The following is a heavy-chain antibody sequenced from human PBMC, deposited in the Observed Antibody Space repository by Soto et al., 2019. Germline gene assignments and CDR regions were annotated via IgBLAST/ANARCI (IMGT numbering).Heavy chain of an antibody. Sequence: VQLPESGPGLVKPSGTLSLTCAVSGGSLSSSNWWSWVRQPPGKGLAWIGEIYHSGSTNYNPSLKSRVTISVDTSKNQFSMKLSSVTAADTAVYYCARGGEVTFDYWGQVTLVTVAS. CDR1: GGSLSSSNW. CDR3: ARGGEVTFDY. CDR2: IYHSGST. J-gene: IGHJ4*02. V-gene: IGHV4-4*02. D-gene: IGHD3-16*01.